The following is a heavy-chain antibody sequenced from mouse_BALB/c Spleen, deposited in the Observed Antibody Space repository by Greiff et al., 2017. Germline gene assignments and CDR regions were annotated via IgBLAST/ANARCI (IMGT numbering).Heavy chain of an antibody. CDR1: GFTFSDYG. CDR3: ARREGDWYFDV. V-gene: IGHV5-15*02. CDR2: ISNLAYSI. J-gene: IGHJ1*01. Sequence: EVKVVESGGGLVQPGGSRKLSCAASGFTFSDYGMAWVRQAPGKGPEWVAFISNLAYSIYYADTVTGRFTISRENAKNTLYLEMSSLRSEDTAMYYCARREGDWYFDVWGAGTTVTVSS.